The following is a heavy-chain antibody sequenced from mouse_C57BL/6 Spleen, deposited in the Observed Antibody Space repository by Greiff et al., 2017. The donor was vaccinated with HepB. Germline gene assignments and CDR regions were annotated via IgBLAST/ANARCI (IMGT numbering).Heavy chain of an antibody. Sequence: EVQVVESGPVLVKPGASVKMSCKASGYTFTDYYMNWVKQSHGKSLEWIGVINPYNGGTSYNQKFKGKATLTVDKSSSTAYMELNSLTSEDSAVYYCARRGAYYSKRYFDVWGTGTTVTVSS. CDR1: GYTFTDYY. V-gene: IGHV1-19*01. D-gene: IGHD2-5*01. J-gene: IGHJ1*03. CDR2: INPYNGGT. CDR3: ARRGAYYSKRYFDV.